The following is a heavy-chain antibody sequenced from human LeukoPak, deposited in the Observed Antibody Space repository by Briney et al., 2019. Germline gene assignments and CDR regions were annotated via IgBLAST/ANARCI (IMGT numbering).Heavy chain of an antibody. Sequence: GGSLRLSCAASGFTVSSNYMSWVRQAPGKGLEWVSFIYSGGSTYYADSVKDRFTISRDNSKNTLYLQMNSLRAEDTAVYYCASRDYYDSSGYNDAFDIWGQGTMVTVSS. D-gene: IGHD3-22*01. CDR3: ASRDYYDSSGYNDAFDI. V-gene: IGHV3-66*01. CDR2: IYSGGST. J-gene: IGHJ3*02. CDR1: GFTVSSNY.